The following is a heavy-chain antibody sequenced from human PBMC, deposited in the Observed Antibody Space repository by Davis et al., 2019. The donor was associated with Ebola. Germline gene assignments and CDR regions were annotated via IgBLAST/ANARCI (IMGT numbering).Heavy chain of an antibody. CDR2: ISGDDGST. Sequence: GGSLRLSCAASGFTFSSYAMHWVRQAPGKGLEWVSLISGDDGSTYYADSVKGRFTISRDNSKNSLYLQMNSLRTEDTALYYCAKSAVDGYQLLYYDWFDPWGQGTLVTVSS. CDR1: GFTFSSYA. V-gene: IGHV3-43*02. D-gene: IGHD2-2*02. CDR3: AKSAVDGYQLLYYDWFDP. J-gene: IGHJ5*02.